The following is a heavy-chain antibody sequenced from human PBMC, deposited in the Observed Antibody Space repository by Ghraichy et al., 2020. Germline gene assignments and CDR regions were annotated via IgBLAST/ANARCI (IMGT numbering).Heavy chain of an antibody. CDR3: ARAPGYGDSVYYFDY. Sequence: SETLSLTCTVSGGSISSGGYYWSWIRQHPGKGLEWIGYIYYSGSTYYNPSLKSRVTISVDTSKNQFSLKLSSVTAADTAVYYCARAPGYGDSVYYFDYWGQGTLVTVSS. CDR1: GGSISSGGYY. V-gene: IGHV4-31*03. D-gene: IGHD4-17*01. J-gene: IGHJ4*02. CDR2: IYYSGST.